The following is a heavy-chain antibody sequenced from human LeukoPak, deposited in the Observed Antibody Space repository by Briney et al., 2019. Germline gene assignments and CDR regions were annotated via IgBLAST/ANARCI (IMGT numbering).Heavy chain of an antibody. CDR1: GFTFSNYW. Sequence: GGSLRLSCAASGFTFSNYWMSWVRQAPGKGLEWVANIKQDGGEMYYVDSVKGRFTISRDNAKNSLYLQMNSLRAEDTAVYYCARRVTIFGVVKPHPRFDPWGQGTLVTVSS. CDR3: ARRVTIFGVVKPHPRFDP. J-gene: IGHJ5*02. D-gene: IGHD3-3*01. V-gene: IGHV3-7*01. CDR2: IKQDGGEM.